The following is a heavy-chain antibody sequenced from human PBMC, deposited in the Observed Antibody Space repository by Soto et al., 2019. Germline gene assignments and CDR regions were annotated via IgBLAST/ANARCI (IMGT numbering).Heavy chain of an antibody. D-gene: IGHD2-15*01. CDR3: AGLRGYAGSPIDY. CDR1: GGSIISGY. J-gene: IGHJ4*02. V-gene: IGHV4-59*01. Sequence: SETLSLTCTVSGGSIISGYWSWIRQPPGKGLEWIGYISYGGNTNYNPSLKSRVTMSVDTPKNQFSLRLSSVTTADTAVYYCAGLRGYAGSPIDYWGQGTLVTVSS. CDR2: ISYGGNT.